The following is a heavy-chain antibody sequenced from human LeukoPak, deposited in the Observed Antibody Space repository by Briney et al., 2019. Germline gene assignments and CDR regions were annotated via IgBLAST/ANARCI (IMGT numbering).Heavy chain of an antibody. V-gene: IGHV3-7*01. Sequence: HPGGSLRLSCAVSGFSIGSSWMSWVRQTPGKGLEWVADMNEDGSGTYYVDSVKGRFTVSRDNAQNSVYLQMNSLRVEDTGVYYCAKDSGSYYIDYWGQGTLVTVSS. CDR2: MNEDGSGT. J-gene: IGHJ4*02. CDR3: AKDSGSYYIDY. CDR1: GFSIGSSW. D-gene: IGHD1-26*01.